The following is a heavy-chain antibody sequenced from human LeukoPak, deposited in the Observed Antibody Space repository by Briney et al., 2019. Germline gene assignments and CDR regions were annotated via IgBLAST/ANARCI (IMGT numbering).Heavy chain of an antibody. CDR1: GFTFSSYE. CDR3: ARAKWRRGTFNY. CDR2: ISGTAGTI. V-gene: IGHV3-48*03. J-gene: IGHJ4*02. Sequence: GGSLRLSCAASGFTFSSYEMNWVRQAPGKRLEWVSYISGTAGTIYYADSVKGRSTISRDNAKNSLYLQMNSLRAEDTALYYCARAKWRRGTFNYWGQGTLVTVSS. D-gene: IGHD5-12*01.